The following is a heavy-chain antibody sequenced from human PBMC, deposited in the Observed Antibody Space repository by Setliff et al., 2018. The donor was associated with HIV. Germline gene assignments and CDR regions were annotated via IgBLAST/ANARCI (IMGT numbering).Heavy chain of an antibody. CDR3: ARSTVGAGASFP. CDR1: GDSINTHY. V-gene: IGHV4-59*11. Sequence: SETLSLTCTVSGDSINTHYWSWIRQPPGKGLEGIGCISHSGNTNFNPSLNSRVTISLDTSKNQFSLRLTYLTAADTAIYYCARSTVGAGASFPWGRGILVTVSS. J-gene: IGHJ5*02. CDR2: ISHSGNT. D-gene: IGHD1-26*01.